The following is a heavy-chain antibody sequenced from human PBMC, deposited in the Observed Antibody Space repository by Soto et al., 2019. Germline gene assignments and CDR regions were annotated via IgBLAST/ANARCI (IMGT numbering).Heavy chain of an antibody. CDR1: GSTFGNYW. V-gene: IGHV3-74*03. Sequence: EEKLLESGGGSVQPGGSLRLSCAPSGSTFGNYWMNWVRQAPGKGLVWVSRINIDGSGTTYADSVKGRFTISRDNAKNTVFLEMKNLRAEDTAVYYCARDSYAPHVWGQGTTVTVSS. J-gene: IGHJ6*02. CDR3: ARDSYAPHV. CDR2: INIDGSGT. D-gene: IGHD4-17*01.